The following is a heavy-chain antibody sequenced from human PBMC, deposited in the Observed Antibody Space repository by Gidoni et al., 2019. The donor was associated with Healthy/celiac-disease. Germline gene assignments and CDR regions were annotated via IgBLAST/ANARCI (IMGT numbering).Heavy chain of an antibody. CDR2: ISYDGSNK. V-gene: IGHV3-30-3*01. D-gene: IGHD2-21*02. CDR1: GFTFSRYA. J-gene: IGHJ6*02. CDR3: ARGIVVVTASYGMDV. Sequence: QVQLVESGGGVVQPGRSLRLSCAASGFTFSRYAMHWVRQVPGKGLEWVAVISYDGSNKYYADSVKGRFTISRDNSKNTLYLQMNSLRAEDTAVYYCARGIVVVTASYGMDVWGQGTTVTVSS.